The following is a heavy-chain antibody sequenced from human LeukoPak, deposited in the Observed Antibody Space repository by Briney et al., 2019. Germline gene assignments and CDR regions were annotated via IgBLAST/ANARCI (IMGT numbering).Heavy chain of an antibody. CDR2: IYHSGST. Sequence: SETLSLTCAVSGGSISSSNWWSWVRQPPGKGLEWIGEIYHSGSTNYNPSLKSRVTISVDKSKNQFSLKLSSVTAADTAVYYCARVIAAAGDAFDIWGQGTMVTVSS. CDR3: ARVIAAAGDAFDI. J-gene: IGHJ3*02. D-gene: IGHD6-13*01. CDR1: GGSISSSNW. V-gene: IGHV4-4*02.